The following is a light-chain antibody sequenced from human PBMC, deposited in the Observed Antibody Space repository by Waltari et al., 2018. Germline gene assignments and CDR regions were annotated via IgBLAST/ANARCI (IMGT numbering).Light chain of an antibody. J-gene: IGKJ4*01. Sequence: EAVLTQSPATLSLSPGERATLSCRASQSVSGHLAWYQQKPGQPPRLLIYDASNRPTRVPARFSGSGSGTDFTLTISSLEPEDFAVYYCQQRNNWPPGSFGGGTKVDLK. CDR3: QQRNNWPPGS. CDR1: QSVSGH. V-gene: IGKV3-11*01. CDR2: DAS.